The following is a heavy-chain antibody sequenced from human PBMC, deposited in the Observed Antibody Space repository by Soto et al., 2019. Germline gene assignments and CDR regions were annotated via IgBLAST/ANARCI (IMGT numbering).Heavy chain of an antibody. D-gene: IGHD3-22*01. CDR2: IYYSGST. Sequence: SETLSLTCTVSGGSISSGDYYWSWIRQPPGKGLEWIGYIYYSGSTYYNPSLKSRVTISVDTSKNQFSLKLSSVTAADTAVYYCARAPIGGVVVTPGWFDPWGQGTLVTVSS. J-gene: IGHJ5*02. CDR1: GGSISSGDYY. CDR3: ARAPIGGVVVTPGWFDP. V-gene: IGHV4-30-4*01.